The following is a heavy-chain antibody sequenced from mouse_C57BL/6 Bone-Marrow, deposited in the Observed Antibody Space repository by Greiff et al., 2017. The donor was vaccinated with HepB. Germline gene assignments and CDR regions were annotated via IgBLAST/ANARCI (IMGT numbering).Heavy chain of an antibody. Sequence: EVKLEESGGGLVQPGGSMKLSCVASGFTFSNYWMNWVRQSPEKGLEWVAQIRLKSDNYATPYAESVKGRFTISRDESKSSVYLQMNNLRAEDAGIYYWTGLRYYYGSRYYAMDDWGQGTSVTVSS. V-gene: IGHV6-3*01. CDR1: GFTFSNYW. J-gene: IGHJ4*01. CDR2: IRLKSDNYAT. CDR3: TGLRYYYGSRYYAMDD. D-gene: IGHD1-1*01.